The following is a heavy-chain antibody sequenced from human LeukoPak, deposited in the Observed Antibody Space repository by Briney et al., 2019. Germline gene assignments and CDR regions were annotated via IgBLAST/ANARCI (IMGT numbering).Heavy chain of an antibody. CDR2: INHSGST. CDR3: ARAFRYCSSTSCYYYYYYMDV. V-gene: IGHV4-34*01. Sequence: PSETLSLTCAVSGGSFSGYSWSWIRQPPGKGLEWIGEINHSGSTNYNPSLKSRVTISVDTSKDQFSLKLSTVTAADTAVYYCARAFRYCSSTSCYYYYYYMDVRGKGTTVTVSS. CDR1: GGSFSGYS. J-gene: IGHJ6*03. D-gene: IGHD2-2*01.